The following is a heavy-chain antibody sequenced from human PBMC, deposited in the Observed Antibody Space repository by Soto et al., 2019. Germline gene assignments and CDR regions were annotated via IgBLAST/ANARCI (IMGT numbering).Heavy chain of an antibody. CDR3: AKDTYYHDSSGYYIFEF. V-gene: IGHV3-30*02. CDR1: GFTFSSYG. Sequence: GGPLRHSCAAVGFTFSSYGMHRVRKAPGKGLEWVAVIWYDGSNKYYADSVKGRFTISRDNSEDTLYLQMNSLRVEDTAVYYCAKDTYYHDSSGYYIFEFWGQGTLVTVSS. D-gene: IGHD3-22*01. CDR2: IWYDGSNK. J-gene: IGHJ4*02.